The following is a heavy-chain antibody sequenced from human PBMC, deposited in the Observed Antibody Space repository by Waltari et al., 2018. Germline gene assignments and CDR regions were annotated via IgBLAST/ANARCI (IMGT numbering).Heavy chain of an antibody. J-gene: IGHJ3*02. Sequence: EEQLVEYGGGVIQIGGSLRLSCEGSGFSVSDNSMNWVRQGPGKGLEWVSTIDRDGNTYYADSVKGRFATSRGSSRDTVYFEMNSLRPDDTAVYYCASTLHLDGWLDGFDIWGQGTVVTVSS. CDR3: ASTLHLDGWLDGFDI. CDR2: IDRDGNT. D-gene: IGHD1-1*01. V-gene: IGHV3-53*01. CDR1: GFSVSDNS.